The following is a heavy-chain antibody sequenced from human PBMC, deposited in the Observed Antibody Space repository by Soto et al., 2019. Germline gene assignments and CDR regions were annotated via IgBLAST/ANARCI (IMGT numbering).Heavy chain of an antibody. CDR1: GFTVSSNY. Sequence: EVQLVESGGGLVQPGGSLRLSCAASGFTVSSNYMSWVRQAPGKGLEWVSVIYSGGSTYYADSVKGRLTSSRHNSKNTLYLQMNSLRAEDTAVYYCATTPPSDTAMVFYYWGQGTLGTVSS. V-gene: IGHV3-53*04. CDR3: ATTPPSDTAMVFYY. J-gene: IGHJ4*02. CDR2: IYSGGST. D-gene: IGHD5-18*01.